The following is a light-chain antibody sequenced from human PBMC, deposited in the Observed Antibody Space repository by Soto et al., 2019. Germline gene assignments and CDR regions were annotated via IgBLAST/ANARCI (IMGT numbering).Light chain of an antibody. CDR1: SSDVGGYNY. J-gene: IGLJ1*01. Sequence: QSVLTQPASVSASPGQSITISCTGTSSDVGGYNYVSWYQQHPGKAPQLMIYEVSNRPSGVSNRFPGSKSGNTASLTISGLQAEDEAEYYCSSYTTSSTLDVFGTGTKLTVL. CDR3: SSYTTSSTLDV. V-gene: IGLV2-14*01. CDR2: EVS.